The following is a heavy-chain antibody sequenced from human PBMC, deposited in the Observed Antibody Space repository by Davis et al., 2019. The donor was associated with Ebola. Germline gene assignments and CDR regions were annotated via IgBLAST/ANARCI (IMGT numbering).Heavy chain of an antibody. Sequence: ASVKVSCKASGYTFTSYGISWVRQAPGQGLEWMGWISAYNGNTAYAQILQGRVTMTTDTSTGTAYMELRSLRSDDTAVYFCARTSIVGTTTTASDIWGQGTLVTVSS. D-gene: IGHD1-26*01. J-gene: IGHJ3*02. CDR3: ARTSIVGTTTTASDI. CDR2: ISAYNGNT. CDR1: GYTFTSYG. V-gene: IGHV1-18*04.